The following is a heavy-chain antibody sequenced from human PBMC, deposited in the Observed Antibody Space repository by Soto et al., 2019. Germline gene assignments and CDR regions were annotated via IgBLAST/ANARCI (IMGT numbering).Heavy chain of an antibody. CDR1: GFTFTNYA. V-gene: IGHV3-23*01. J-gene: IGHJ4*02. Sequence: EVQLLESGGGLVQPGGSLRLSCAASGFTFTNYAMSWVRQAPGKGLEWVSAISGSGGTTNYADSVKGRFTISRDTSKNTLSLQMNSLRAEDTAVYYCAKAGGIAAAGSPPDYWGQGTLVTVSS. CDR3: AKAGGIAAAGSPPDY. D-gene: IGHD6-13*01. CDR2: ISGSGGTT.